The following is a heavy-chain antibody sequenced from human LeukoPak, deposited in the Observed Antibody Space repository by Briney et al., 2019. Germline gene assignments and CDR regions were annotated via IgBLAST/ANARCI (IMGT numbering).Heavy chain of an antibody. D-gene: IGHD1-26*01. V-gene: IGHV4-4*07. J-gene: IGHJ5*02. Sequence: PSETLSLTCTVSGDSISSYYWSWIRQPAGKGLEWIGRIYTNDNTNYNPSLKSRVTMSVDTPKNQFSLKLSSVTAADAAVYYCARDSGTWFDPWGPGSLVTVSS. CDR1: GDSISSYY. CDR2: IYTNDNT. CDR3: ARDSGTWFDP.